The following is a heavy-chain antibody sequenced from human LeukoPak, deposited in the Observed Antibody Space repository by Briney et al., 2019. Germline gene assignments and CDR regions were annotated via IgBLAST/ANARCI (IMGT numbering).Heavy chain of an antibody. V-gene: IGHV4-4*07. CDR1: GVSISSYY. CDR2: FYTSGST. J-gene: IGHJ4*02. Sequence: SETLSLTCTVSGVSISSYYWSWIRQPAGKGLEWIGRFYTSGSTNYNPSLKSRVTMSVDTSKNQFSLKLSSVTAADTAVYYCARDRYYYDSVGYYTLDYWGQGTLVTVSS. CDR3: ARDRYYYDSVGYYTLDY. D-gene: IGHD3-22*01.